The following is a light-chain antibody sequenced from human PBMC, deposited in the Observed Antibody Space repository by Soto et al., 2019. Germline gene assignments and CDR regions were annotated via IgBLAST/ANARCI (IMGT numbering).Light chain of an antibody. CDR1: SSNIGSYP. CDR2: SNN. CDR3: AAWDDSLNGHV. Sequence: QSVLTQPPSASGTPGQTVTISCSGSSSNIGSYPVNWYQQFPGTAPKRLIFSNNQRPSGVPDRFSGSKSGPSASLAISGLQSEDEADYYCAAWDDSLNGHVFGTGTKVTVL. J-gene: IGLJ1*01. V-gene: IGLV1-44*01.